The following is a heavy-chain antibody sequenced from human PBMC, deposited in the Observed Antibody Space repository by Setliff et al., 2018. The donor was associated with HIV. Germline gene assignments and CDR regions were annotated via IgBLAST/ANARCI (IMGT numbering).Heavy chain of an antibody. CDR2: IYYTGNT. D-gene: IGHD3-22*01. V-gene: IGHV4-39*01. Sequence: SETLSLTCTVSGGSISSSSYYWGCIRQPPGEGLELIGNIYYTGNTNDNPSLDSRLTISMDTSKNQFSLKLSSVTAADTAIYYCARHRDYSDSSGYPWGAFDIWGQGTMVTVSS. CDR3: ARHRDYSDSSGYPWGAFDI. J-gene: IGHJ3*02. CDR1: GGSISSSSYY.